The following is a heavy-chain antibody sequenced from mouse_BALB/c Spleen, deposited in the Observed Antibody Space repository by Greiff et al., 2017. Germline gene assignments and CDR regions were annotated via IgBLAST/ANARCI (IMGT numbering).Heavy chain of an antibody. CDR1: GFSLTSYG. J-gene: IGHJ4*01. D-gene: IGHD1-1*01. V-gene: IGHV2-9*02. CDR2: IWAGGST. CDR3: ARDYGRDAMDY. Sequence: VQGVESGPGLVAPSQSLSITCTVSGFSLTSYGVHWVRQPPGKGLEWLGVIWAGGSTNYNSALMSRLSISKDNSKSQVFLKMNSLQTDDTAMYYCARDYGRDAMDYWGQGTSVTVSS.